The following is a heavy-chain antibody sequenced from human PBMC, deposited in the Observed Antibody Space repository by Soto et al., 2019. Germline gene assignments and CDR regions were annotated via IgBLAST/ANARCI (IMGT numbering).Heavy chain of an antibody. D-gene: IGHD2-8*01. CDR2: ISNYDNT. J-gene: IGHJ4*02. V-gene: IGHV3-21*01. CDR3: TLYDALVFEF. Sequence: EVRLEESGGGLVKPGGSLRLSCAASGFTVNTFNMNWVRQAPGKGLEWVSSISNYDNTAYADSVKGRFTVSRDNAKNSLFLQMNSLRAEDTAVYYCTLYDALVFEFWGQGALVTGSS. CDR1: GFTVNTFN.